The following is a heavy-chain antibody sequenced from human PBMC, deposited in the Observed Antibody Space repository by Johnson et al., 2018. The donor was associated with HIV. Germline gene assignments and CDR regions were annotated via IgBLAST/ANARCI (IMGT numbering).Heavy chain of an antibody. CDR1: GITISRNW. CDR3: ARERYYYDSGGYWVDAFDI. D-gene: IGHD3-22*01. Sequence: VQLVESGGGLVQPGGSLTLSCAASGITISRNWMHWVRQAPGKGPVWVSRINSDGSSTNYADSVKGRFSISRDNAENTLYLQMNSLRAEDTAVYYCARERYYYDSGGYWVDAFDIWGQGTMVTVSS. CDR2: INSDGSST. J-gene: IGHJ3*02. V-gene: IGHV3-74*01.